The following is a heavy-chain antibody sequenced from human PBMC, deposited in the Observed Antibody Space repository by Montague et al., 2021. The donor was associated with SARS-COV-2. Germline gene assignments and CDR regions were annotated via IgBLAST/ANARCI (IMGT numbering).Heavy chain of an antibody. CDR1: GFAFSSYA. D-gene: IGHD3-10*01. Sequence: SLRLSCAASGFAFSSYAMSWVRQAPGKGLEWVSVIYSEGRSTFYADSVKGRFTTSRENSKNTLYLQMNSLRGEDTALYYCASHVKRTEWELLNPFDSWGQGTLVTVSS. V-gene: IGHV3-23*03. J-gene: IGHJ5*01. CDR2: IYSEGRST. CDR3: ASHVKRTEWELLNPFDS.